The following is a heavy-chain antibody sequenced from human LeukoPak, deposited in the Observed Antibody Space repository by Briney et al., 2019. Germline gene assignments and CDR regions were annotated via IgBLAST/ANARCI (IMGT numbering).Heavy chain of an antibody. Sequence: ASVKVSCKASGYTFTGYYIHWVRQAPGQGLEWMGWINPNSGGTNYAQKFQGRVTMTRDTSISTAYMELSRLRSDDTAVYYCTRPYYYDSSGSPDYWGQGTLVTVSS. D-gene: IGHD3-22*01. J-gene: IGHJ4*02. V-gene: IGHV1-2*02. CDR1: GYTFTGYY. CDR2: INPNSGGT. CDR3: TRPYYYDSSGSPDY.